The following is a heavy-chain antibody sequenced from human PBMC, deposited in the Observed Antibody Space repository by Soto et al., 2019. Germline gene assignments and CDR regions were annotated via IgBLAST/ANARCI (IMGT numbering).Heavy chain of an antibody. J-gene: IGHJ4*02. CDR1: DGSSSTYDW. V-gene: IGHV4-4*02. Sequence: PSATQAVTCVVSDGSSSTYDWWTWVRQPPGKGLEWIGEMFHRGGADYSPSLKSRVTISADSSKNHFSLRLTAVTAADTAVYYCATGNVDSMLEYWGQGTQVTVSS. CDR3: ATGNVDSMLEY. D-gene: IGHD3-3*01. CDR2: MFHRGGA.